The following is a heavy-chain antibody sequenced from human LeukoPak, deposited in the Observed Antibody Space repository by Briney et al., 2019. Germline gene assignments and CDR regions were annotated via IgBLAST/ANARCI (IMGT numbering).Heavy chain of an antibody. CDR3: ARDYASLYDILTGYPDY. CDR2: ISSSSSYI. Sequence: PGGSLRLSCAASGFTFSSYSMNWVRQAPGKGLEWVSSISSSSSYIYYADSVKGRFTISRDNAKNSLYLQMNSLRAEGTAVYYCARDYASLYDILTGYPDYWGQGTLVTVSS. CDR1: GFTFSSYS. D-gene: IGHD3-9*01. J-gene: IGHJ4*02. V-gene: IGHV3-21*01.